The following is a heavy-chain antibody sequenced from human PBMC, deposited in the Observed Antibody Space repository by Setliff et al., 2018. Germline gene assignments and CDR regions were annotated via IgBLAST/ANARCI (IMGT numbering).Heavy chain of an antibody. CDR3: AKEVMGLHLSGLDY. Sequence: PGGSLRLSCATSGFTVSSSDMSWVRQAPGKGLEWISVLSGDGNAYYADSVKGRFTISGDTSKNALYLQMNSLRPEDTGIYYCAKEVMGLHLSGLDYWGQGNLVTVSS. V-gene: IGHV3-53*05. CDR2: LSGDGNA. CDR1: GFTVSSSD. J-gene: IGHJ4*02. D-gene: IGHD5-12*01.